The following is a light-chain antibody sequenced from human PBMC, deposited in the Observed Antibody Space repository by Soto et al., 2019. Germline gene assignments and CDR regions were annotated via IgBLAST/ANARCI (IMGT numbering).Light chain of an antibody. CDR2: DAS. J-gene: IGKJ2*03. Sequence: DIQMTQSPSALSASVGDRVTITCRASHSVSSWLAWYQQKPGKAPKLLIYDASSLENEVSSRFSGSGSGTEFTLTISSLQPEDSATYFCQQYNGNLYSFGQGTMLEIK. V-gene: IGKV1-5*01. CDR3: QQYNGNLYS. CDR1: HSVSSW.